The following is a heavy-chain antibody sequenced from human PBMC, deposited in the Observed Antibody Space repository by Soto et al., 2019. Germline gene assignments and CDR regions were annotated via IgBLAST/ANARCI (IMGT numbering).Heavy chain of an antibody. D-gene: IGHD2-15*01. V-gene: IGHV1-2*04. Sequence: QVQLVQSGAEVKKPGASVKVSCKASGYTFTGYYMHWVRQAPGQGLEWMGWINPNSGGTNYAQKFQGWVTMTRDTSISTAYMDLSRLRYDDTAVYYCARGSVVVAATWGHDREYYFDYWGQGTLVTVSS. J-gene: IGHJ4*02. CDR1: GYTFTGYY. CDR2: INPNSGGT. CDR3: ARGSVVVAATWGHDREYYFDY.